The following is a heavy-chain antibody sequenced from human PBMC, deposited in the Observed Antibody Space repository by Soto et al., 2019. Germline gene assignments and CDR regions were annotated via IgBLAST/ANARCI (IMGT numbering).Heavy chain of an antibody. Sequence: ASVKVSCKASGYTFTSYAMHWVRQAPGQRLEWMGWINAGNGNTKYSQKFQGRVTITRDTSASTAYMELSSLRSEDTAVYYCARDPGGSFDWLLFDYWGQGTLLTVSS. D-gene: IGHD3-9*01. CDR3: ARDPGGSFDWLLFDY. CDR2: INAGNGNT. V-gene: IGHV1-3*01. J-gene: IGHJ4*02. CDR1: GYTFTSYA.